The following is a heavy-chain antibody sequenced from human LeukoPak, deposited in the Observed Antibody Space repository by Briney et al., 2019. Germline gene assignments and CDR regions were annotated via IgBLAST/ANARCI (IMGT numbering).Heavy chain of an antibody. CDR1: GSSFTSYW. CDR2: IYPGDSDT. CDR3: ARRDPSEFVDY. Sequence: GESLQISCKGSGSSFTSYWIGWVRPMPGKGLEWMGIIYPGDSDTRYSPSFQGQVTISADKSISTAYLQWSSLKASDTAMYYCARRDPSEFVDYWGQGTLVTVSS. J-gene: IGHJ4*02. V-gene: IGHV5-51*01.